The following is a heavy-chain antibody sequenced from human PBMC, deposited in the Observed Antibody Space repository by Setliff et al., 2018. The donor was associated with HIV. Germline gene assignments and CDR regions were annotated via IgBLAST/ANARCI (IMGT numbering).Heavy chain of an antibody. D-gene: IGHD6-13*01. V-gene: IGHV4-34*01. CDR2: INHGGST. J-gene: IGHJ3*02. Sequence: SETLSLTCAVYGGSFSGNYWSWIRQSPGKGLEWIGQINHGGSTNYSPSLKSRVTMSIDTSKNQFSLRLSSVTAADTAVYYCASDYSSRHDAFDIWGQGTVVTVSS. CDR1: GGSFSGNY. CDR3: ASDYSSRHDAFDI.